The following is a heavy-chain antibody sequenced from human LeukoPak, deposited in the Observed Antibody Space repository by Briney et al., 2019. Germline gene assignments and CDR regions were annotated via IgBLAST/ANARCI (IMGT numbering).Heavy chain of an antibody. J-gene: IGHJ6*02. D-gene: IGHD3-16*01. CDR1: GFTFSSYA. V-gene: IGHV3-23*01. Sequence: PGGSLRLSCAASGFTFSSYAMSWVRQAPGKGLEWVSAISGSGGSTYYADSVKGRFTISRDNAKNSLYLQMNGLRAEDTAVYYCARDLGENGLYYYGMDVWGQGTTVTVSS. CDR2: ISGSGGST. CDR3: ARDLGENGLYYYGMDV.